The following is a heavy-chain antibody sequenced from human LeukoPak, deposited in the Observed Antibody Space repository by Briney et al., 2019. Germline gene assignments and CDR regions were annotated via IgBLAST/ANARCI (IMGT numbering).Heavy chain of an antibody. CDR3: AFPHRGSSWYYFDY. Sequence: GASVKVSCKASGGTFSSYAISWVRQAPGQGLEWMGGIIPIFGTANYAQKFQGRVTITADESTSTAYMELSSLRSEDTAVYYCAFPHRGSSWYYFDYWGQGTLVTVSS. CDR1: GGTFSSYA. V-gene: IGHV1-69*13. D-gene: IGHD6-13*01. J-gene: IGHJ4*02. CDR2: IIPIFGTA.